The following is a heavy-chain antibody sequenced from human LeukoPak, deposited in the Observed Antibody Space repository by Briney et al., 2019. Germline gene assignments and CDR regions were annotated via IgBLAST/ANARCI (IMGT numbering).Heavy chain of an antibody. CDR1: GSTFSDYL. CDR2: INHDGSEI. Sequence: GGSLRLSCAASGSTFSDYLMSWVRQVPEKELEGVANINHDGSEIYYVEPVRARFTISRHNAKTPLYLQMNSLRAEDTAVYYCARCVGIGTTDYWGQGSLVTVSS. V-gene: IGHV3-7*01. D-gene: IGHD1-1*01. J-gene: IGHJ4*02. CDR3: ARCVGIGTTDY.